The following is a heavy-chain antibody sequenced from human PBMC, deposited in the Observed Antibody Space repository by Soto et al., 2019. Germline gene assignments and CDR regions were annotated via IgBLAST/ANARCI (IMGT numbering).Heavy chain of an antibody. CDR1: GGTFSSYA. D-gene: IGHD2-15*01. CDR2: IIPIFGTA. CDR3: ARQYCSGGSCYSLRWVYFDY. Sequence: GASVKVSCKASGGTFSSYAISWVRQAPGQGLEWMGGIIPIFGTANYAQKFQGRVTITADESTSTAYMELSSLRSEDTAVYYCARQYCSGGSCYSLRWVYFDYWGQGTLVTVSS. J-gene: IGHJ4*02. V-gene: IGHV1-69*13.